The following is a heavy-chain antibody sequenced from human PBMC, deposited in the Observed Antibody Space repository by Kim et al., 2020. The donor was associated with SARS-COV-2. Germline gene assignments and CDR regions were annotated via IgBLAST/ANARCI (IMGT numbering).Heavy chain of an antibody. V-gene: IGHV4-4*07. D-gene: IGHD6-19*01. Sequence: TNHNPTLKSRVTMSVDHSKNHLSLNLNSVTAADTAVYYCSGSSGWYRLDYWGQGTLVTVSS. CDR3: SGSSGWYRLDY. J-gene: IGHJ4*02. CDR2: T.